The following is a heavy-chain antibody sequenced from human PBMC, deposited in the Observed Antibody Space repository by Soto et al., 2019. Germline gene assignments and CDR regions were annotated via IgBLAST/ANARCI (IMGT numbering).Heavy chain of an antibody. CDR2: IYYSGST. CDR3: ARHQVAYGSGSPSEYYYYYMDV. D-gene: IGHD3-10*01. J-gene: IGHJ6*03. CDR1: GGSISSSSYY. Sequence: QLQLQESGPGLVKPSETLSLTCTVSGGSISSSSYYWGWIRQPPGKGLEWIGSIYYSGSTYYNPSLKSRVTISVDTSKNQFSLKLSSVTAADTAVYYCARHQVAYGSGSPSEYYYYYMDVWGKGTTVTVSS. V-gene: IGHV4-39*01.